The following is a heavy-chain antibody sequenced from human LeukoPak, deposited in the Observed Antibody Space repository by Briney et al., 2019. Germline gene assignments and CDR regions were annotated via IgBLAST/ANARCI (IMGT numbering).Heavy chain of an antibody. D-gene: IGHD6-19*01. CDR2: IKEDGSEQ. CDR1: GFTFSRHW. V-gene: IGHV3-7*01. Sequence: GGSLRLSCTASGFTFSRHWISWVRQTPGKGLEWVANIKEDGSEQYYVDSVKGRFTMSRDNAKSSLYLQMNSLRAEDTAVYYCARVGVWSSGWYIDYWGQGTLVTVSS. J-gene: IGHJ4*02. CDR3: ARVGVWSSGWYIDY.